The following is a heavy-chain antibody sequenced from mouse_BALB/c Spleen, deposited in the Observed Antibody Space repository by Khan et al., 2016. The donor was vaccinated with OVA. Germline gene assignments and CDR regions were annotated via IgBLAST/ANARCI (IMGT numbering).Heavy chain of an antibody. CDR3: VGPSYDGYYEWFAY. D-gene: IGHD2-3*01. Sequence: EVQLVETGGGLMQPKGSLKLSCAASGFTFNTFAMNWVRQAPGKGLEWVARIRSKSNNYATYYVDSVKDRLTISRDDSQSMLYLQMNNLKTEDTAMYYCVGPSYDGYYEWFAYWGQGTLVTVSA. CDR2: IRSKSNNYAT. CDR1: GFTFNTFA. J-gene: IGHJ3*01. V-gene: IGHV10-1*02.